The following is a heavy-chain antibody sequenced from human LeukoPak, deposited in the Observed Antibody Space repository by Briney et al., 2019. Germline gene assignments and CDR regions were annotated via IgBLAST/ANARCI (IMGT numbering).Heavy chain of an antibody. Sequence: PSGTLSLTCAVSGGSITSGNWWSCVRQPPGKGLEWIGEIYHSGTTNYNPSLKSRVTISVDKSKNQFSLILSSVTAADTAVYYCAKNTRGSGHDAFDIWGQGTPVTVSS. CDR3: AKNTRGSGHDAFDI. CDR1: GGSITSGNW. J-gene: IGHJ3*02. CDR2: IYHSGTT. D-gene: IGHD2-15*01. V-gene: IGHV4-4*02.